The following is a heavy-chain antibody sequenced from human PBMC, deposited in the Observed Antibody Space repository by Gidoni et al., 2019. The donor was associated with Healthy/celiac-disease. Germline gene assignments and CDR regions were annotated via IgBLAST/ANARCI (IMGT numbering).Heavy chain of an antibody. V-gene: IGHV4-39*01. CDR2: IYYSGST. CDR3: ARPGVGDAFDI. Sequence: QLQLQESGPGLVKPSETLSLPCTVSGGSISSSSYYWGWIRQPPGKGLEWIGSIYYSGSTYYNPSLQSRVTISVDTSKNQFSLKLSSVTAADTAVYYCARPGVGDAFDIWGQGTMVTVSS. CDR1: GGSISSSSYY. D-gene: IGHD1-26*01. J-gene: IGHJ3*02.